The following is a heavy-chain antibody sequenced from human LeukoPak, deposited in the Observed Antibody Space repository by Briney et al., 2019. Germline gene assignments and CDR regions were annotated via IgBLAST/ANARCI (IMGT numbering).Heavy chain of an antibody. Sequence: PGGSLRLSCAASGFSSSSYAMNWVRQAPGKGLEWVSSISSSSSYIYYADSVKGRFTISRDNAKNSLYLQMNSLRAEDTAVYYCARDKEGATEYWGQGTLVTVSS. CDR2: ISSSSSYI. D-gene: IGHD1-26*01. J-gene: IGHJ4*02. CDR3: ARDKEGATEY. V-gene: IGHV3-21*01. CDR1: GFSSSSYA.